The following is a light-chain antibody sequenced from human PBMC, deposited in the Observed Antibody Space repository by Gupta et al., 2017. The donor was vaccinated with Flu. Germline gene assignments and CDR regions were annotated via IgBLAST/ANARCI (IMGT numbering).Light chain of an antibody. CDR3: MQALQTPNT. CDR2: LGS. Sequence: ISCRSSQSRLHSNGYNYLDCYLQKPGQSPQLLIYLGSNRASGVPDRFSGSGSGTDFTLKISRVEAEDVGVYYCMQALQTPNTFGQGTKLEIK. J-gene: IGKJ2*01. V-gene: IGKV2-28*01. CDR1: QSRLHSNGYNY.